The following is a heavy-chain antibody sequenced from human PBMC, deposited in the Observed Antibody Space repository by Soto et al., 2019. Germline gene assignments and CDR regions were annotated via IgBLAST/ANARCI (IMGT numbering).Heavy chain of an antibody. CDR3: ARVSGDFWSGPNYYYYYGMDV. D-gene: IGHD3-3*01. CDR2: ISAYNGNT. J-gene: IGHJ6*04. V-gene: IGHV1-18*01. CDR1: GYTFTSYG. Sequence: GASVKVSCKASGYTFTSYGISWVRQAPGQGLEWMGWISAYNGNTNYAQKLQGRVTMTTDTSTSTAYMELRSLRSDDTAVYYCARVSGDFWSGPNYYYYYGMDVWGKGTTVTVSS.